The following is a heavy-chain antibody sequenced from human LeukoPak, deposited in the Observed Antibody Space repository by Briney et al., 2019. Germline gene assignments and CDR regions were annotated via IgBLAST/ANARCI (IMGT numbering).Heavy chain of an antibody. V-gene: IGHV4-34*01. Sequence: SETLSLTCAVYGGSFSGYYWSWIRQPPGKGLEWIGEINHSGSTNHNPSLKSRVTISVDTSKNQFSLKLSSVTAADTAVYYCARVVVAATVYFDYWGQGTLVTVSS. CDR1: GGSFSGYY. D-gene: IGHD2-15*01. J-gene: IGHJ4*02. CDR3: ARVVVAATVYFDY. CDR2: INHSGST.